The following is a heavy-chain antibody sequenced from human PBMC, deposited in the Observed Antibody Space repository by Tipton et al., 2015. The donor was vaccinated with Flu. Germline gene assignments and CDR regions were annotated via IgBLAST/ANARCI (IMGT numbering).Heavy chain of an antibody. CDR3: ARDPRPGYGERYGMDV. CDR2: IYYSGST. V-gene: IGHV4-30-4*01. Sequence: TLSLTCTVSGGSISSGDYYWSWIRQPPGKGLEWIGYIYYSGSTYYNPSLKSRVTISVDTSKNQFSRKLSSVTAADTAVYYCARDPRPGYGERYGMDVWGQGTAVTVSS. D-gene: IGHD4-17*01. J-gene: IGHJ6*02. CDR1: GGSISSGDYY.